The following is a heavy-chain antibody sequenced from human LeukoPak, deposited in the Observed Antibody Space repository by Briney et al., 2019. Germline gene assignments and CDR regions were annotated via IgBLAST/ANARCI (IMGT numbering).Heavy chain of an antibody. Sequence: GASVKVSCKASGGTFSSYAISWVRQAPGQGLEWMGRIIPILGIANYAQKFQGRVTITADKSTSTAYMELSSLRSEDTAVYYCASVTYYYDSRGPGYFDYWGQGTLVTVSS. J-gene: IGHJ4*02. CDR3: ASVTYYYDSRGPGYFDY. D-gene: IGHD3-22*01. CDR1: GGTFSSYA. V-gene: IGHV1-69*04. CDR2: IIPILGIA.